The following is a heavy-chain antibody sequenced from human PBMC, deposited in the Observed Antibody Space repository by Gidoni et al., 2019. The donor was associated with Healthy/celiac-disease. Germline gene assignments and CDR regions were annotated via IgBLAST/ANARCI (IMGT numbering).Heavy chain of an antibody. J-gene: IGHJ6*02. Sequence: KGLEWMGIIYPGDSDTRYSPSVQVQVTISADMSISTAYLQWSSLKASDTAMYYCSRDTALDFWGQGTTVTVSS. V-gene: IGHV5-51*01. D-gene: IGHD5-18*01. CDR2: IYPGDSDT. CDR3: SRDTALDF.